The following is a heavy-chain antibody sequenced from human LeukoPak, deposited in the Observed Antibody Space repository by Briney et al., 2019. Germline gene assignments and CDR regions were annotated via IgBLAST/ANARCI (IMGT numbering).Heavy chain of an antibody. CDR3: AKGSGNGYGSGPFDY. J-gene: IGHJ4*02. V-gene: IGHV3-9*01. CDR2: ISWNSGSI. D-gene: IGHD3-10*01. CDR1: GFTFDDYA. Sequence: GGSLRLSCAASGFTFDDYAMHWVRQAPGKGLEWVSGISWNSGSIGYADSVKGRFTISRDNAKNSLSLQMSSLRAEDTALYYCAKGSGNGYGSGPFDYWGQGTLVTVSS.